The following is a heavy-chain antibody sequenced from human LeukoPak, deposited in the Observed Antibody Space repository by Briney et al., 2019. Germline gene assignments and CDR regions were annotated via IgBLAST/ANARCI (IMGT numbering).Heavy chain of an antibody. Sequence: GGSLRLSCAASGFTFSSCWMHWVRQAPGQGLVWVSRINSDGSSTNYADSVQGRFSISRDNAKKTLYLQMNSLRAEDTAVYYCASVVGGYYPPVEGFDIWGQGTMVTVSS. D-gene: IGHD3-3*01. CDR3: ASVVGGYYPPVEGFDI. J-gene: IGHJ3*02. CDR2: INSDGSST. V-gene: IGHV3-74*01. CDR1: GFTFSSCW.